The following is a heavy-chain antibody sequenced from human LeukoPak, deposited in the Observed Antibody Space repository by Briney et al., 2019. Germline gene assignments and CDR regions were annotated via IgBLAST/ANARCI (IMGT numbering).Heavy chain of an antibody. Sequence: PGGSLRLSCAASGFTFSSYSMSWVRQAPGKGLEWVSGITVTGDTYYAGSLKGRFTISRDNSRNTLYLQMNSLRADDTAVYYCAKVPVWQQLVDYWGQGTLVTVSS. J-gene: IGHJ4*02. CDR1: GFTFSSYS. CDR3: AKVPVWQQLVDY. D-gene: IGHD6-13*01. CDR2: ITVTGDT. V-gene: IGHV3-23*01.